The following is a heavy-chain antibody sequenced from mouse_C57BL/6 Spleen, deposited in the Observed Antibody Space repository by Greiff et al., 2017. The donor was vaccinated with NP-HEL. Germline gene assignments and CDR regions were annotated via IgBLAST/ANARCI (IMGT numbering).Heavy chain of an antibody. V-gene: IGHV1-64*01. CDR3: ARGEGYYYGSSYGAFDY. CDR1: GYTFTSYW. D-gene: IGHD1-1*01. Sequence: QVQLQQPGAELVKPGASVKLSCKASGYTFTSYWMHWVKQRPGQGLEWIGMIHPNSGSTNYNEKFKSKATLTVDKSSSTAYMQLSSLTSEDSAVYYCARGEGYYYGSSYGAFDYWGQGTTLTVSS. J-gene: IGHJ2*01. CDR2: IHPNSGST.